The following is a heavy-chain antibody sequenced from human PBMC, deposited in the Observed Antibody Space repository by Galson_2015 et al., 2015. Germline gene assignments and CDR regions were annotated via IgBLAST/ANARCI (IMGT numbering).Heavy chain of an antibody. CDR2: IIPFSGTT. J-gene: IGHJ4*02. V-gene: IGHV1-69*13. CDR3: AREAVGATFAF. D-gene: IGHD1-26*01. Sequence: SVKVSCKASGGTFSSYVINWVRQAPGQGLEWMGRIIPFSGTTNYAQKFQGRVAITADESTSTAYTELNSLTSEDTAVYYCAREAVGATFAFWGQGALVTVSS. CDR1: GGTFSSYV.